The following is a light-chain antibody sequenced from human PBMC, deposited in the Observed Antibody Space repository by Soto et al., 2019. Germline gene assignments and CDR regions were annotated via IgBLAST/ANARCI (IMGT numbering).Light chain of an antibody. J-gene: IGLJ2*01. CDR1: SSNIGSNY. V-gene: IGLV1-47*01. Sequence: QSVLTQPPSASGTPGQRVTISCSGSSSNIGSNYVYWYQQLPGTAPKLLIYRNNQRPSGVPDRFSGSKSGTSASLAISGLRSEDEADYYCAAWEDSLSAPVFGGGTKLTVL. CDR3: AAWEDSLSAPV. CDR2: RNN.